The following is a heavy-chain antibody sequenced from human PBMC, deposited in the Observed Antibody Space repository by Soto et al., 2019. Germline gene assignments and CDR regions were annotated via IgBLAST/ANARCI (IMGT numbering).Heavy chain of an antibody. J-gene: IGHJ3*01. Sequence: EVQLVESGGGLIQPGGSLRLSCAASGFTFSSNDMNWVRQAPGKGLEWVSLIYSGGSTYYADSVKGGFTISRDNSKTTLYLQMSSLRAEDTAVYYCATRPLLPGAPWGQGTMVTVSS. V-gene: IGHV3-53*01. D-gene: IGHD3-22*01. CDR2: IYSGGST. CDR1: GFTFSSND. CDR3: ATRPLLPGAP.